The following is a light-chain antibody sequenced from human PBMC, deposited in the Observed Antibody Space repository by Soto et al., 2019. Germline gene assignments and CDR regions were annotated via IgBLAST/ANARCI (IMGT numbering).Light chain of an antibody. Sequence: QSVLTQPASVSGSPGQSITISCTGTSSDVGGNKYVSWYQQYPGKAPKLMICDVSNRPSGVSNRFSGSKSGNTASLTISGLQAEDEADYYCSAFTGISYVFGTGTKVTLL. CDR2: DVS. CDR1: SSDVGGNKY. J-gene: IGLJ1*01. CDR3: SAFTGISYV. V-gene: IGLV2-14*03.